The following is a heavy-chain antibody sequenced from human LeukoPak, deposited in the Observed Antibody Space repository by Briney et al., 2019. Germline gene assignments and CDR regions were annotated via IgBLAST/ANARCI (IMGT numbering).Heavy chain of an antibody. V-gene: IGHV3-74*01. CDR2: INSDGSST. CDR3: AMGPYYYDSSGYYY. CDR1: GFTFSSFW. J-gene: IGHJ4*02. D-gene: IGHD3-22*01. Sequence: TGGSLRLSCAASGFTFSSFWMHWVRQAPGKGLVWVSRINSDGSSTSYADSVKGRFTISRDNAKNTLYLQMNSLRAEDTAVYYCAMGPYYYDSSGYYYWGQGTLVTVSS.